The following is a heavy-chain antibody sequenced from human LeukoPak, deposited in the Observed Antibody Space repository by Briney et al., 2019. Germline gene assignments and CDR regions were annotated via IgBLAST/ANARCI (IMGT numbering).Heavy chain of an antibody. V-gene: IGHV4-59*08. Sequence: SETLSLTCSVSGYSISGSYWSWIRQPPGKGLEWIGYIYYTGDTNSNPSLKSRVIISLDTSKNQVSLQVTSVTAADTAVYYCARVGSSSWYLFDPWGQGTLVTVSS. J-gene: IGHJ5*02. D-gene: IGHD6-13*01. CDR1: GYSISGSY. CDR2: IYYTGDT. CDR3: ARVGSSSWYLFDP.